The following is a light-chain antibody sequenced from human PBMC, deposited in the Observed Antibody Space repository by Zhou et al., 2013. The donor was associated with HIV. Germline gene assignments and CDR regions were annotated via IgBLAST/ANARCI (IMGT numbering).Light chain of an antibody. J-gene: IGKJ2*01. Sequence: EILMTQSPATLSVSPGERATLSCRASQSVGNNLAWYQQRPGQAPRLLIHGASTRAAGIPARFSGSGSGTEFTLTISSMQSEDFAVYYCQQNNDRPRTFGQGTKLEIK. CDR2: GAS. CDR1: QSVGNN. CDR3: QQNNDRPRT. V-gene: IGKV3-15*01.